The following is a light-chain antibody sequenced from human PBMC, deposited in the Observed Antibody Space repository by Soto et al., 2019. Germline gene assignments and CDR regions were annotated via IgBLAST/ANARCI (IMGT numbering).Light chain of an antibody. CDR3: QQSYSTLPIT. V-gene: IGKV1-12*01. J-gene: IGKJ5*01. CDR1: RGITNW. CDR2: AAS. Sequence: IQMAQSPSSVSASVGYRVTITQRTSRGITNWLARYQQKPGKAPKLLIYAASGLPSGVPSRFSGSGSGTDFTLTISSLQPEDFATYYCQQSYSTLPITFGQGTRLETK.